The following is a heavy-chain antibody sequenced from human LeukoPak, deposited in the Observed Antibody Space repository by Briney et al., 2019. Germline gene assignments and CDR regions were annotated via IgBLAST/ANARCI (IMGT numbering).Heavy chain of an antibody. Sequence: ASVKVSCKASGYTFTSYYMHWVRQAPGQGLEWMGLINPSGGSTSYAQKFQGRVTMTRDTSTSTVYMELSSLRSEDTAVYYCARTRRGYCSSTSCSNWFDPWGQGTLVTVSS. J-gene: IGHJ5*02. CDR1: GYTFTSYY. CDR3: ARTRRGYCSSTSCSNWFDP. V-gene: IGHV1-46*01. CDR2: INPSGGST. D-gene: IGHD2-2*01.